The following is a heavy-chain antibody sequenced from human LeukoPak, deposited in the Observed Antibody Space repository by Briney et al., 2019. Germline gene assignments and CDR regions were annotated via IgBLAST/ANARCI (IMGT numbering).Heavy chain of an antibody. D-gene: IGHD6-19*01. V-gene: IGHV3-13*01. CDR2: IGIRGDT. Sequence: GESLRLSCAASGFTFIDYDMHWVRQVIGKGLEWVSAIGIRGDTHYSGSVKGRFTISRENAESSLYLQMNSLRAEDTAVYYCARGGIQVSGIDEFDYWGQGTLVTVSS. CDR3: ARGGIQVSGIDEFDY. J-gene: IGHJ4*02. CDR1: GFTFIDYD.